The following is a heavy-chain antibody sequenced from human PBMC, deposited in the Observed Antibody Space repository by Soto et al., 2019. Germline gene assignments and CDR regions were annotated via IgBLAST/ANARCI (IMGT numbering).Heavy chain of an antibody. V-gene: IGHV3-23*01. CDR1: GFTFSSYA. Sequence: GGSLRLSCAASGFTFSSYAMSWVRQAPGKGLEWVSAISGSGGSTYYADSVKGRFTISRDNSKNTLYLQMNSLRAEDTAVYYCAKDPHYYDSSGYYSYWGQGTLVTVSS. CDR3: AKDPHYYDSSGYYSY. D-gene: IGHD3-22*01. CDR2: ISGSGGST. J-gene: IGHJ4*02.